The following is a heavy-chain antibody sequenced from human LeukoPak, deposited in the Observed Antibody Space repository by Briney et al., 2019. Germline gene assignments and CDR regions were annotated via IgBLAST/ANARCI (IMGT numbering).Heavy chain of an antibody. J-gene: IGHJ5*02. CDR3: AKILGQQVVTIDA. V-gene: IGHV3-74*01. Sequence: PGGSLGLSCAASGLTFSNYWMHWVRQAPGQGLVWVSRITSDGSGTNYADSVKGRFTISRDNAKSTLYLQMNSLRADDTGVYYCAKILGQQVVTIDAWGQGTLVTVSS. D-gene: IGHD5-12*01. CDR1: GLTFSNYW. CDR2: ITSDGSGT.